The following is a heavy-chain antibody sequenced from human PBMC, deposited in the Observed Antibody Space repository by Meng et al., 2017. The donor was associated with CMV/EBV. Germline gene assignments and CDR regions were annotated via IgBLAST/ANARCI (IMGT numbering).Heavy chain of an antibody. CDR2: ISVYNGHT. CDR3: ARGVPLGIIYSFDY. CDR1: GYTFTGYG. V-gene: IGHV1-18*01. Sequence: VQPVQSVVEGKKPGASVKASCKASGYTFTGYGISWVRQAPGQGLEWMGWISVYNGHTNFAQNLQGRVTMTTDTSTSTAYVELRSLRSDDTAIYYCARGVPLGIIYSFDYWGQGTLVTVSS. D-gene: IGHD2-21*01. J-gene: IGHJ4*01.